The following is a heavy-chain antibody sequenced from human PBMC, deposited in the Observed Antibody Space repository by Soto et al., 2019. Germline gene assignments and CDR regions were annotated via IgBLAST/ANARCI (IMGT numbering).Heavy chain of an antibody. Sequence: EVQLLESGGGLVQPGGSLRLSCAASGFTFSSYTMNWVRQAPGKGLEWVSGIGAGGGTTYYADSVKGRFTISRDNSKNTLYVQRNSLRAEDTAVYYCAKDRVGSSWPYYFDYWGQGILVTVSS. CDR1: GFTFSSYT. V-gene: IGHV3-23*01. J-gene: IGHJ4*02. CDR3: AKDRVGSSWPYYFDY. D-gene: IGHD6-13*01. CDR2: IGAGGGTT.